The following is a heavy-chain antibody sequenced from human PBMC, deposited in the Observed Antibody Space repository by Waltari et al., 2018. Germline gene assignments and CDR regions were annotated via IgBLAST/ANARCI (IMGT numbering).Heavy chain of an antibody. D-gene: IGHD6-19*01. V-gene: IGHV3-7*01. Sequence: EVQLVESGGGLVQPGGSLRLSCAASGFTFSSYWMSWVRQAPGEGLGWVANRKQDGSENYYVDVVKGRFTISRDNAKNSLYLQMNSLRAEDTAVYYCASYSSGWYRVYWGQGTLVTVSS. J-gene: IGHJ4*02. CDR2: RKQDGSEN. CDR1: GFTFSSYW. CDR3: ASYSSGWYRVY.